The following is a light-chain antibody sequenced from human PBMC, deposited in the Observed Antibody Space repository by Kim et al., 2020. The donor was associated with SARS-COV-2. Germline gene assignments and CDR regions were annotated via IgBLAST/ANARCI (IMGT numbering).Light chain of an antibody. J-gene: IGKJ5*01. V-gene: IGKV3-15*01. CDR1: QSINTN. Sequence: SPGEGPTLSCRASQSINTNLAWYQHKRGQAPRLLIYDASSRATDIPVRFSGSGSGTEFTLTISGLQSEDFAVYYCQQYGNWPPITFGQGTRLEIK. CDR2: DAS. CDR3: QQYGNWPPIT.